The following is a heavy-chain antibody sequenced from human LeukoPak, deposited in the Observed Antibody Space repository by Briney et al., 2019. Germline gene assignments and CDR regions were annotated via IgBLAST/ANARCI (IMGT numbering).Heavy chain of an antibody. D-gene: IGHD1-1*01. CDR2: IYYSGST. J-gene: IGHJ6*03. V-gene: IGHV4-59*01. CDR3: ASSGTITYMDV. Sequence: SETLSLTCTVSGGSISSYYWSWIRQPPGKGLEWIGYIYYSGSTNYNPSLKSRVTISVDTSKNQFSLKLSSVTAADTAVYYCASSGTITYMDVWGKGTTVTVSS. CDR1: GGSISSYY.